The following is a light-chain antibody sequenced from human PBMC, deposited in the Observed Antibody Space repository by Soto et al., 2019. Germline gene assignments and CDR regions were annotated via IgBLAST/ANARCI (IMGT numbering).Light chain of an antibody. Sequence: EIVMTQSPATLSVSPGERATLSCRASQSVGGSLAWYQQKPGQAPGLLIYGASTRATGVPARFSGSGSGTEFTLSISSLQSEDFAFYYCQQSRNWPRTFGHGTKVEIK. CDR1: QSVGGS. CDR2: GAS. CDR3: QQSRNWPRT. V-gene: IGKV3-15*01. J-gene: IGKJ1*01.